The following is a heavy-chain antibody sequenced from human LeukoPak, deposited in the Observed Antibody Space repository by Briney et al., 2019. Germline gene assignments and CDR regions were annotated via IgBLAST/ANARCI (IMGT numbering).Heavy chain of an antibody. CDR1: GFTFDDYA. CDR2: INWNGGST. V-gene: IGHV3-20*04. D-gene: IGHD3-3*01. Sequence: PGGSLRLSCADSGFTFDDYAMNWVRQAPGKGLEWVSGINWNGGSTYYRDSVKGRFTISRDNAKNSLYLQMNSLRAEDTALYYCARVKGSGYRNSIDYWGQGTLVTVSS. J-gene: IGHJ4*02. CDR3: ARVKGSGYRNSIDY.